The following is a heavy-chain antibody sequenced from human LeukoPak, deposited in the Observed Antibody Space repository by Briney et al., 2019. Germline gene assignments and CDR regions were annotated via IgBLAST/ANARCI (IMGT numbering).Heavy chain of an antibody. CDR2: INHSGST. D-gene: IGHD3-22*01. CDR1: GGSFSGYY. J-gene: IGHJ4*02. CDR3: ARGRGDSSGYYYFDY. V-gene: IGHV4-34*01. Sequence: SETLSLTCAVYGGSFSGYYWSWIRQPPGKGLEWIGEINHSGSTNYNPSLKSRVTISVDTSKNQFSLKLSSVTAADTAVYYCARGRGDSSGYYYFDYWGQGTLVTVSS.